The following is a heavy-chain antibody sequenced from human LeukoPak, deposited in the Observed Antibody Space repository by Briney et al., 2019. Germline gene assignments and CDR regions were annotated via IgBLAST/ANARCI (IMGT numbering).Heavy chain of an antibody. CDR2: IYYSGRT. V-gene: IGHV4-39*07. Sequence: SETLSLTCTVSGGSISSSSYYWGWIRQPPGKGLEWIGSIYYSGRTYYNPSLKSRVTISVDTSKNQFSLKLSSVTAADTAMYYCARAPKEENGDAFDIWGQGTMVTVSS. D-gene: IGHD1-1*01. CDR3: ARAPKEENGDAFDI. J-gene: IGHJ3*02. CDR1: GGSISSSSYY.